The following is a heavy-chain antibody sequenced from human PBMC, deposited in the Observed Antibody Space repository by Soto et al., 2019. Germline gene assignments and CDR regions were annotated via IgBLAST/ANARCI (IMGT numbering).Heavy chain of an antibody. V-gene: IGHV4-34*01. J-gene: IGHJ4*02. Sequence: SETLSLTCAVYGGSFSGYYWTWIRQPPGTGLEWIGDINHSGSTYYNPSLKSRVTISVDTSKNQFSLKLSSVTAADTAVYYCARRPYCTNGVCYTVDDYWGQGTLVTVS. CDR1: GGSFSGYY. CDR3: ARRPYCTNGVCYTVDDY. D-gene: IGHD2-8*01. CDR2: INHSGST.